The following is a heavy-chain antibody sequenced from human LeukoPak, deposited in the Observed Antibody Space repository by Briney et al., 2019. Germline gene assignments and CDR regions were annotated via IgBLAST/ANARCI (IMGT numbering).Heavy chain of an antibody. CDR2: ISSSGSTI. V-gene: IGHV3-48*03. Sequence: PGGSLRLSCAASGFTFSSYEMNWVRQAPGKGLEGASYISSSGSTINYADSVKGRFTISRDNAKNSLYLQMNSLRAEDTAVYYCARVPVATYIDYWGQGTLVTVSS. J-gene: IGHJ4*02. D-gene: IGHD4-11*01. CDR3: ARVPVATYIDY. CDR1: GFTFSSYE.